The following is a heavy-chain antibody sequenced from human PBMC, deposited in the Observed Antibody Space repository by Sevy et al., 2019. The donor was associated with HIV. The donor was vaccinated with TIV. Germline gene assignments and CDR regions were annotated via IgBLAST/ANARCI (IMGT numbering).Heavy chain of an antibody. CDR1: GFTFSSYG. CDR2: ISYDGSNK. J-gene: IGHJ6*02. V-gene: IGHV3-30*03. D-gene: IGHD3-16*01. Sequence: GGSLRLSCAASGFTFSSYGMHWVRQAPGKGLEWVAVISYDGSNKYYADSVKGRFTMSRDNSKNTLYLQMNSLRAEDTAAYYCATLMFTFGGVTYTTGMDVWGQGTTVTVSS. CDR3: ATLMFTFGGVTYTTGMDV.